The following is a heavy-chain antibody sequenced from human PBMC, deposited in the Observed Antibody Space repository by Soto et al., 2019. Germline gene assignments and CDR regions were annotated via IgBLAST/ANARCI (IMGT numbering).Heavy chain of an antibody. J-gene: IGHJ5*02. CDR3: ARRGGSYFNSRFDP. Sequence: QVQLQESGPGLVKPSETLSLTCTVSGGSISSYYWSWIRQPPGKGLELIGYIYYSGSTNYNPSLKSRVTISVDTSKNQFSLKLSSVTAADTAVYYCARRGGSYFNSRFDPWGQGTLVTVSS. CDR1: GGSISSYY. V-gene: IGHV4-59*01. CDR2: IYYSGST. D-gene: IGHD1-26*01.